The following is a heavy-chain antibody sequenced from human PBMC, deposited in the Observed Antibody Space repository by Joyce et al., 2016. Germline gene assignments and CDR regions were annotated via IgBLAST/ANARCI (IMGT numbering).Heavy chain of an antibody. Sequence: QLQLQESGPGLVKPSETLSLTCTVSGDSLSSSTYYWGWIRQPPGKGLEWIGSIYYSGSTYYNPSLKSRVTISVDTSKNQFSLKLTSVTAADTAVYFCARVGDYGSGSSEWGQGTLVTVSP. CDR2: IYYSGST. CDR1: GDSLSSSTYY. CDR3: ARVGDYGSGSSE. D-gene: IGHD3-10*01. J-gene: IGHJ4*02. V-gene: IGHV4-39*07.